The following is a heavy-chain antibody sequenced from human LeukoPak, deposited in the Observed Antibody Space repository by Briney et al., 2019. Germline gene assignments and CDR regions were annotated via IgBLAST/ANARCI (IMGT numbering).Heavy chain of an antibody. CDR1: GFTFSSYA. J-gene: IGHJ3*02. V-gene: IGHV3-21*01. Sequence: GGSLRLSCAASGFTFSSYAMNWVRQAPGKGLEWVSSISSSSSYIYYANSVKGRFTISRDNPENSLSLQMNTLRAEDTAVYYCARGSGLSYGQGAFDIWGQGTLVTVSS. CDR2: ISSSSSYI. CDR3: ARGSGLSYGQGAFDI. D-gene: IGHD5-18*01.